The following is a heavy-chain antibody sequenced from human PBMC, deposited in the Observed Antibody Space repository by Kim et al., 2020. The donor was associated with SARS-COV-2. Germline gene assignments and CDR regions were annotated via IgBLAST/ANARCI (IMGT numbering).Heavy chain of an antibody. V-gene: IGHV4-59*01. CDR1: GGSISSYY. D-gene: IGHD3-10*01. Sequence: SETLSLTCTVSGGSISSYYWSWIRQPPGKGLEWIGYIYYSGSTNYNPSLKSRVTISVDTSKNQFSLKLSSVTAADTAVYYCARHSHYGSGTGPWGQGTLVTVSS. CDR3: ARHSHYGSGTGP. CDR2: IYYSGST. J-gene: IGHJ5*02.